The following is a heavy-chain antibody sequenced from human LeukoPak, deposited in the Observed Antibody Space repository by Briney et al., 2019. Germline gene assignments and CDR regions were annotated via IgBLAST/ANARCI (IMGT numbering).Heavy chain of an antibody. D-gene: IGHD5-24*01. CDR1: GGTFSSYA. CDR2: IIPIFGTA. CDR3: ARRPRDGYKIGGNWFDP. V-gene: IGHV1-69*13. J-gene: IGHJ5*02. Sequence: ASVKVSRKASGGTFSSYAISWVRQAPGQGLEWMGGIIPIFGTANYAQKFQGRVTITADESTSTAYMELSSLRSEDTAVYYCARRPRDGYKIGGNWFDPWGQGTLVTVSS.